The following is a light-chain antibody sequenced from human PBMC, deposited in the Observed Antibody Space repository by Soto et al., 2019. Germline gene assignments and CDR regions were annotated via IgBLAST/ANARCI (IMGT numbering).Light chain of an antibody. CDR1: QSLVYSDGNAY. V-gene: IGKV2-30*01. CDR2: KAS. J-gene: IGKJ1*01. CDR3: MQAPRFPPP. Sequence: DVVMTQSPLSLPVTLGQPASISCRSSQSLVYSDGNAYLNWFQQRPGQSPRRLIYKASNRDSGVQDRFSGSGSRAVCTLQNSRVDAEDVVFYYCMQAPRFPPPVGRGTSVEIK.